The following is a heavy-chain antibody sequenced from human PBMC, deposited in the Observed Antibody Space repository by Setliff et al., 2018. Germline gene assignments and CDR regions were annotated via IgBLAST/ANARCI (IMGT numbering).Heavy chain of an antibody. CDR1: GGSISSSSYY. V-gene: IGHV4-39*07. Sequence: SETLSLTCTVSGGSISSSSYYWGWIRQPPGKGLEWIVSIYYSGSTYYNPSLKSRVTISVDTSKNQFSLKLSSVTAADTAVYYCARRATYYNFWSGYYDYWGQGTLVTAPQ. CDR3: ARRATYYNFWSGYYDY. J-gene: IGHJ4*02. CDR2: IYYSGST. D-gene: IGHD3-3*01.